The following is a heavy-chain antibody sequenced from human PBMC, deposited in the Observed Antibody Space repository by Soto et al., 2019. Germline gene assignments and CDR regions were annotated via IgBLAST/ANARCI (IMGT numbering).Heavy chain of an antibody. CDR2: IYYSGST. CDR3: ARDIADGYYGMDV. J-gene: IGHJ6*02. D-gene: IGHD3-16*02. Sequence: LSLTCTVSSGSISSGGYYWSWIRQHPGKGLEWIGYIYYSGSTYYNPSLKSRVTISVDTSKNQFSLKLSSVTAADTAAYYCARDIADGYYGMDVWGQGTTVTVSS. CDR1: SGSISSGGYY. V-gene: IGHV4-31*03.